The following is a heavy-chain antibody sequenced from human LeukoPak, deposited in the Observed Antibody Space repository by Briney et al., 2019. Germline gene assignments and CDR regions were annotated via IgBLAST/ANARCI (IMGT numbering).Heavy chain of an antibody. CDR1: GGSISIYY. D-gene: IGHD3-10*01. Sequence: SETLSLTCTVSGGSISIYYWSWVRQPPGKGLEWIGYIYYSGSTNYNPSLKSRVTISVDTSKNQFSLNLDSVTAADTAVYYCVRDRELNYWGQGTLVTVSS. J-gene: IGHJ4*02. CDR3: VRDRELNY. CDR2: IYYSGST. V-gene: IGHV4-59*01.